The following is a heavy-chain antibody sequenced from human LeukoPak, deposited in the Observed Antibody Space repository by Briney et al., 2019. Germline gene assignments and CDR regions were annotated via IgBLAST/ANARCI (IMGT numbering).Heavy chain of an antibody. V-gene: IGHV4-61*02. Sequence: SQTLSLTRTVSGDSISSGSYYWSWIRQPPGKELEWIGLIYTSGSTNYNPSLKSRVTISLNTSKNPFSLKLSSLTAGDTAVYYSARADYYDRSGFDSWGQGTLVTVSS. CDR2: IYTSGST. CDR3: ARADYYDRSGFDS. D-gene: IGHD3-22*01. J-gene: IGHJ4*02. CDR1: GDSISSGSYY.